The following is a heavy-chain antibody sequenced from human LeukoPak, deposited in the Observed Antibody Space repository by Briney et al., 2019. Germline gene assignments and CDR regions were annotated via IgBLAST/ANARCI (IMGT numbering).Heavy chain of an antibody. CDR3: ARDPFLNYYDSSAPRGGFDY. CDR2: IYHSGST. J-gene: IGHJ4*02. D-gene: IGHD3-22*01. CDR1: GGSISSYY. V-gene: IGHV4-59*12. Sequence: SETLSLTCTVSGGSISSYYWSWIRQPPGKGLEWIGEIYHSGSTNYNPSLKGRVTISVDKSKNQFSLKLSSVTAADTAVYYCARDPFLNYYDSSAPRGGFDYWGQGTLVTVSS.